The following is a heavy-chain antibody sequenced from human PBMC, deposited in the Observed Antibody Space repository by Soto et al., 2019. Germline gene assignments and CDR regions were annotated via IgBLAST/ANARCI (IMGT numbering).Heavy chain of an antibody. Sequence: ASVKVSCKASGYTFTNYAINWVRQAPGQGLEWMGWISVYNGNTNYAQKFQGRVTMTTDTSTSTAYLELRSLRSDDTAVYYCASSYSSGTVYFWGQSSLVTVSS. CDR1: GYTFTNYA. CDR2: ISVYNGNT. D-gene: IGHD6-19*01. J-gene: IGHJ1*01. CDR3: ASSYSSGTVYF. V-gene: IGHV1-18*01.